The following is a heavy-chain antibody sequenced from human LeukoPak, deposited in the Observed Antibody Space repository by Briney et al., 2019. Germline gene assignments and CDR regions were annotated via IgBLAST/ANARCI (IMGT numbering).Heavy chain of an antibody. CDR2: ISYDGSNK. CDR1: GFTFSSYA. Sequence: GGSLRLSCAASGFTFSSYAMHWVRQAPGKGLEWVAVISYDGSNKYYADSVKGRFTISRDNSKNTLYLQMNSLRAEDTAVYYCARVHIGARARHFDYWGQGTLVTVSS. CDR3: ARVHIGARARHFDY. V-gene: IGHV3-30*04. D-gene: IGHD4/OR15-4a*01. J-gene: IGHJ4*02.